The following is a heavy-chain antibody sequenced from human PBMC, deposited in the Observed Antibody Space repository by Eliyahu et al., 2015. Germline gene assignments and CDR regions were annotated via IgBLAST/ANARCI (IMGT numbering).Heavy chain of an antibody. V-gene: IGHV3-30*01. CDR2: ISYDGSNK. CDR3: ARVGDYCSGGSCYDY. Sequence: QVQLVESGGGVVQPGXSLRLSCAASGFXXXXYAMXWVRQAPGKGLEWVAVISYDGSNKYYADSVKGRFTISRDNSKNTLYLQMNSLRAEDTAVYYCARVGDYCSGGSCYDYWGQGTLVTVSS. J-gene: IGHJ4*02. D-gene: IGHD2-15*01. CDR1: GFXXXXYA.